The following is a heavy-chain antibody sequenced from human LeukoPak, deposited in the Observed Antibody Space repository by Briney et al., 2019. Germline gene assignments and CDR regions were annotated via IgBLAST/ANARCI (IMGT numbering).Heavy chain of an antibody. CDR2: ISGSGDRT. Sequence: PGGSLRLSCAASGFTFNSNAMTWVRQAPGKGLEWVSTISGSGDRTYYAGSVKGRFTISRDNSKNTLYLQMGSLRAEDMAVYYCARVRDYYFDYWGQGTLVTVSS. CDR3: ARVRDYYFDY. CDR1: GFTFNSNA. V-gene: IGHV3-23*01. J-gene: IGHJ4*02. D-gene: IGHD5-24*01.